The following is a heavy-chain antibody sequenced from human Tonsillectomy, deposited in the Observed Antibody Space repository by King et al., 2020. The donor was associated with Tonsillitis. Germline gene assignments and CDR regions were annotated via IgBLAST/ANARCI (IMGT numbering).Heavy chain of an antibody. Sequence: QLVQSGPEVKKPGTSVKVSCKASGFTFTSSAVQWVRQARGQRLEWIGWIVVGSGNTNYAQKFQERVTITRDMSTSTAYMELSSLRSEDTAVYYCAAPEGTVTTTPFDYWGQGTLVTVSS. J-gene: IGHJ4*02. V-gene: IGHV1-58*01. CDR2: IVVGSGNT. D-gene: IGHD4-11*01. CDR1: GFTFTSSA. CDR3: AAPEGTVTTTPFDY.